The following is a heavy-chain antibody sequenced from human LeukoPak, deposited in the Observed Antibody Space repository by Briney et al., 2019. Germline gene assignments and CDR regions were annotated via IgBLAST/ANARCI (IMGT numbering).Heavy chain of an antibody. CDR3: ASNTWDYVWGSYRPNWFDP. CDR1: GGSISSYY. Sequence: SETLSLTCTVSGGSISSYYWSWIRQPPGKGLEWIGYIDYSGSTNYNPSLKSRVTISRDTSKNQFSLKLSSVTAADTAVYYCASNTWDYVWGSYRPNWFDPWGQGTLVTVSS. D-gene: IGHD3-16*02. CDR2: IDYSGST. J-gene: IGHJ5*02. V-gene: IGHV4-59*12.